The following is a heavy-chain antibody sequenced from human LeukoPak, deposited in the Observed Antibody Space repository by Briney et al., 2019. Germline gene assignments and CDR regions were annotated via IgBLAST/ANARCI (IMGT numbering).Heavy chain of an antibody. D-gene: IGHD6-13*01. V-gene: IGHV4-59*01. CDR2: IYYSGST. CDR3: ARDRGGSSGFWFDP. J-gene: IGHJ5*02. Sequence: PSETLSLTCTVSGGSISSYYWSWIRQPPGKGLEWIGYIYYSGSTNYNPSLKSRVTISVDTSKNQFSLKLSSVTAADTAVYYCARDRGGSSGFWFDPWGQGTLVTVSS. CDR1: GGSISSYY.